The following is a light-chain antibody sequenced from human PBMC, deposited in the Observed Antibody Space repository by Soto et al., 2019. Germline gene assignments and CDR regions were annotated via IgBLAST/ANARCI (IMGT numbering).Light chain of an antibody. CDR1: QSVSSNY. Sequence: EIVLTQSPGTLSLSPGERATLSCRASQSVSSNYLGWFQQKPGQAPRLLIFGASYRDTGIPDRFSGSGSGTDFTLTISRLEPEDFAMYYCQQYGSSPGTFGQGTRWIS. V-gene: IGKV3-20*01. CDR3: QQYGSSPGT. J-gene: IGKJ1*01. CDR2: GAS.